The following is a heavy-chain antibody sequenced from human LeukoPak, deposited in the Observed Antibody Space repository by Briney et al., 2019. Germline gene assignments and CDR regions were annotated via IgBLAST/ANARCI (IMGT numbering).Heavy chain of an antibody. V-gene: IGHV3-23*01. CDR2: ISGGGGNT. Sequence: PGGSLRLSCAASGFTFSSFAMSWVRQAPGKGLEWVSAISGGGGNTYYADSVKGRFTISRDNSKNTLYLQMNSLRVEDTAIYYCAKARYSSSWYHFDYWGQGTLVTVSS. CDR1: GFTFSSFA. CDR3: AKARYSSSWYHFDY. D-gene: IGHD6-13*01. J-gene: IGHJ4*02.